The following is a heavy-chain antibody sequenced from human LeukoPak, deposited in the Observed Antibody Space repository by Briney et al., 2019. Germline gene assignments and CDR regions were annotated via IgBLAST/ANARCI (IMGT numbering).Heavy chain of an antibody. J-gene: IGHJ5*02. D-gene: IGHD4-17*01. CDR3: AKARTTVTTGNWFDP. CDR2: ISGLGEST. CDR1: GFTFRDYA. V-gene: IGHV3-23*01. Sequence: PGGSLRLSCAASGFTFRDYAMSWVRQAPGKGLEWVSGISGLGESTFYADSVEGRFTISRDNSKNTLYLQMNSLRAEDTAVYYCAKARTTVTTGNWFDPWGQGTLVTVSS.